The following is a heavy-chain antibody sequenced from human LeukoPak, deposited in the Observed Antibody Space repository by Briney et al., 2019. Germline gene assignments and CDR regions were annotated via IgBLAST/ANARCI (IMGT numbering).Heavy chain of an antibody. D-gene: IGHD3-10*01. CDR1: GGSISSSSYY. J-gene: IGHJ4*02. CDR3: ASNSFDYYGSGSYSVDY. V-gene: IGHV4-39*07. CDR2: INHSGST. Sequence: PSETLSPTCTVSGGSISSSSYYWGWIRQPPGKGLEWIGEINHSGSTNYNPSLKSRVTISVDTSKNQFSLKLSSVTAADTAVYYCASNSFDYYGSGSYSVDYWGQGTLVTVSS.